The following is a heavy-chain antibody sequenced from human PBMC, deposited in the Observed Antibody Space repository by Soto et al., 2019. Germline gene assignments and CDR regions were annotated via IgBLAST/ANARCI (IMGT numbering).Heavy chain of an antibody. Sequence: VQLVESGGGVVQPGRSLRLLCEASGFTFSRYGMHWVRQAPGMGLEWVAVISWDGLAQYYGDSVKGRFTISRDNSQSTLYLHMNSLRTEDTAIYYCAKETIQVGGPNYFDYRGQGVLVTFSS. J-gene: IGHJ4*02. CDR2: ISWDGLAQ. V-gene: IGHV3-30*18. CDR3: AKETIQVGGPNYFDY. D-gene: IGHD1-1*01. CDR1: GFTFSRYG.